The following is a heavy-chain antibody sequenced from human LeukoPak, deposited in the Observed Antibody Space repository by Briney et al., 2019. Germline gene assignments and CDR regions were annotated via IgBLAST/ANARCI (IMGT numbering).Heavy chain of an antibody. D-gene: IGHD2-15*01. J-gene: IGHJ3*02. V-gene: IGHV3-66*01. Sequence: GGSLRLSCAASGFTVSSNYMSWVRQAPGKGLEWVSVIYSGGSTYYADSVKGRFTISRDNSKNTLYLQMNSLRAEDTAVYYCARGVVAATYAFDIWGQGTMVTISS. CDR2: IYSGGST. CDR1: GFTVSSNY. CDR3: ARGVVAATYAFDI.